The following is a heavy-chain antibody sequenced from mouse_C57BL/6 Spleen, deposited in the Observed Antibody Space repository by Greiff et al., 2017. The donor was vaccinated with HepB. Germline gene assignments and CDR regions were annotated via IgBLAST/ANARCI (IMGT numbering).Heavy chain of an antibody. V-gene: IGHV1-80*01. D-gene: IGHD3-1*01. J-gene: IGHJ1*03. CDR1: GYAFSSYW. CDR2: IYPRDGDT. Sequence: QVQLQQSGAELVKPGASVKISCKASGYAFSSYWMNWVKQRPGKGLEWIGQIYPRDGDTNYNGKFKGKATLTADKSSSTAYMQLSSLTSEDSAVYFCARRGLARDWYFDVWGTGTTVTVSS. CDR3: ARRGLARDWYFDV.